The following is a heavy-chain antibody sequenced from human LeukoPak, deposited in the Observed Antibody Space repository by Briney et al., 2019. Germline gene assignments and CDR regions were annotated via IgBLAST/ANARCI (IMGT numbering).Heavy chain of an antibody. J-gene: IGHJ4*02. CDR2: ISSSSSYI. CDR1: GFTFSSYS. V-gene: IGHV3-21*04. Sequence: GGSLRLSCAASGFTFSSYSMNWVRQAPGKGLEWVSSISSSSSYIYYADSVKGRFTISRDNAKNSLYLQMNSLRAEDTAVYYCASYWGDMTTVVTLDYWGQGTLVTVSS. D-gene: IGHD4-23*01. CDR3: ASYWGDMTTVVTLDY.